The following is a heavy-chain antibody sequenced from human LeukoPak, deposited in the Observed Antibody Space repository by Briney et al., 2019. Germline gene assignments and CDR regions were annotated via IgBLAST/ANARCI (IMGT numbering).Heavy chain of an antibody. CDR3: ARETCIIMIRGSYYYGMDV. J-gene: IGHJ6*02. CDR1: GYTFTNYG. D-gene: IGHD3-10*01. V-gene: IGHV1-18*01. CDR2: VSAYNGNT. Sequence: ASVTVSCNASGYTFTNYGISWVRQAPGQGHERMGWVSAYNGNTNYAQKHQGRVTMTTDTSASTAYMELRSLRSDDTSVYYCARETCIIMIRGSYYYGMDVWGQGTTVTVSS.